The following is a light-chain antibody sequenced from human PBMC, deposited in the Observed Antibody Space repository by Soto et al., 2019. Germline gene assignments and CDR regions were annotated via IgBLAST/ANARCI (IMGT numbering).Light chain of an antibody. Sequence: LAQPASVSGSPGQSITISCTGTSSDVGAYNSVSWYQQHPHRAPQVIIYKGTQRPSGVSNRFSGSTSGNAASLTISALQTDDEADYFCFSFTTTSTHVFGTGTKVTVL. CDR1: SSDVGAYNS. J-gene: IGLJ1*01. V-gene: IGLV2-14*02. CDR3: FSFTTTSTHV. CDR2: KGT.